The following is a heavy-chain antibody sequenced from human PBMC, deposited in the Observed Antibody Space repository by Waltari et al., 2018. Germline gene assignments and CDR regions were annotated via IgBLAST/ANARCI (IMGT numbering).Heavy chain of an antibody. D-gene: IGHD2-2*01. CDR3: AGDRAIGLFFDY. CDR1: IDSISGNHW. Sequence: QVQRQESGQGLVKPSGTLSLTCAVSIDSISGNHWCSWVRQSPEKGLDWIGQVYHIGKTHYNPSLQSRVTISVDKPKNQFSLNLNSVTAADTAVYYCAGDRAIGLFFDYWGRGTLVTVSS. J-gene: IGHJ4*02. V-gene: IGHV4-4*02. CDR2: VYHIGKT.